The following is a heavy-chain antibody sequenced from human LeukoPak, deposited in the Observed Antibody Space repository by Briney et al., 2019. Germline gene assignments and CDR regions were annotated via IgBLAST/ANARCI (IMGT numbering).Heavy chain of an antibody. V-gene: IGHV1-8*01. Sequence: VASVKVSCKASGYTFTSYDINWVRQATGQGLEWMGWMNPNSGNTGYAQKFQGRVTMTRNTSISTAYMELSSLRAEDTAVYYCARDRPYYYDSSGPNAFDIWGQGTMVTVSS. D-gene: IGHD3-22*01. J-gene: IGHJ3*02. CDR3: ARDRPYYYDSSGPNAFDI. CDR2: MNPNSGNT. CDR1: GYTFTSYD.